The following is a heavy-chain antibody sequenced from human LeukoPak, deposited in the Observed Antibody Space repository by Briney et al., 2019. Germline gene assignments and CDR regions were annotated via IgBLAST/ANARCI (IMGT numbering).Heavy chain of an antibody. CDR3: AREGGFYRPLDY. Sequence: SETLSLTCGVSGGSISNTNWWSWVRQPPGKGLEWIGEVHLDGRTNYNPSLKSRLIMSVDLPENHISLKLTSVTAADTAVYYCAREGGFYRPLDYSGQGTLVTVSS. CDR2: VHLDGRT. D-gene: IGHD3-3*01. J-gene: IGHJ4*02. V-gene: IGHV4-4*02. CDR1: GGSISNTNW.